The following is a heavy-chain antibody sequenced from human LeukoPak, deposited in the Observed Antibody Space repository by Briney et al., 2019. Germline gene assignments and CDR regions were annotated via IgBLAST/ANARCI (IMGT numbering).Heavy chain of an antibody. Sequence: ASVKVSCKASGYTFTGYYMHGVRQAPGQGLEWMRWINPNSGGTNYAQKFQGRVTMTRDTSISTAYMELSRLRSDDTAVYYCARDIVAVAGTGTYYYYMDVWGKGTTVTISS. CDR1: GYTFTGYY. CDR2: INPNSGGT. J-gene: IGHJ6*03. D-gene: IGHD6-19*01. V-gene: IGHV1-2*02. CDR3: ARDIVAVAGTGTYYYYMDV.